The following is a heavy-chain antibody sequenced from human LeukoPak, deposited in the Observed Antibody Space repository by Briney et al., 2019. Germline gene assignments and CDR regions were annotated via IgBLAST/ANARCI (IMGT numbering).Heavy chain of an antibody. CDR3: AAGTSSWPLFDY. CDR2: INPSGGST. J-gene: IGHJ4*02. CDR1: GYTFTSYY. Sequence: GASVKVSGKASGYTFTSYYMHWVRQAPGQGLEWMGIINPSGGSTSYAQKFQGRVTMTRDTSTSTVYMELSSLRSEDTAVYYCAAGTSSWPLFDYWGQGTLVTVSS. V-gene: IGHV1-46*01. D-gene: IGHD6-13*01.